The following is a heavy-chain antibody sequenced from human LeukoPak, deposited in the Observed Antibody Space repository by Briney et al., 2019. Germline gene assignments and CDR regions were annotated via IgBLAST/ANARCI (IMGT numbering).Heavy chain of an antibody. CDR3: AKLVVVRGYFDY. J-gene: IGHJ4*02. CDR2: ISGSGGST. V-gene: IGHV3-23*01. CDR1: GFTFSSYA. D-gene: IGHD3-22*01. Sequence: PGGSLRLSCAASGFTFSSYAMSWVRQAPGKGLEWVSAISGSGGSTYYADSVKGRFTISRDNSKNTLYLQMNRLRAEDTAVYYCAKLVVVRGYFDYWGQGTLVTVSS.